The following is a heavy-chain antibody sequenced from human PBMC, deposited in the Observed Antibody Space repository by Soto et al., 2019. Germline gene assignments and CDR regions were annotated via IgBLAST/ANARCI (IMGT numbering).Heavy chain of an antibody. J-gene: IGHJ5*02. CDR1: GGTFSSYA. CDR3: ARDRWSGYYSEWFDP. CDR2: IIPIFGTA. Sequence: SVKVSCKASGGTFSSYAISWVRQAPGQGLEWMGGIIPIFGTANYAQKFQGRVTITADKSTSTAYMELSSLRSEDTAVYYCARDRWSGYYSEWFDPWGQGTLVTV. D-gene: IGHD3-3*01. V-gene: IGHV1-69*06.